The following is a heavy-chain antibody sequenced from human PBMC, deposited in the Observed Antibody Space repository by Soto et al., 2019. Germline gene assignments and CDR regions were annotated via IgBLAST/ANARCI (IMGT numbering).Heavy chain of an antibody. D-gene: IGHD2-2*01. J-gene: IGHJ6*02. Sequence: GXAVHVSCAASGYTFTGYSMHWVRQAPGQGLEWMGWINPINGGTKYAQKFQGRVTMTRDTSISTAYMELSRLRSDDTAVYYRARDPPVVPAARVDNYYHYGMDVWGQGTTVTVSS. CDR3: ARDPPVVPAARVDNYYHYGMDV. V-gene: IGHV1-2*02. CDR1: GYTFTGYS. CDR2: INPINGGT.